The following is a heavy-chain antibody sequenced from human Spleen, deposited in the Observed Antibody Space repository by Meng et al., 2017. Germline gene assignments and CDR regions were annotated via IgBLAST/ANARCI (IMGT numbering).Heavy chain of an antibody. D-gene: IGHD3-10*01. CDR2: IYYSGST. CDR1: GGSISSYY. Sequence: SETLSLTCTVSGGSISSYYWSWIRQPPGKGLEWIGYIYYSGSTNYNPSLKSRVTISVDTSKNQFSLKLSSVTAADTAVYYCARGKYYYGSGSYYQKTYYFDYWGQGTLVTVSS. CDR3: ARGKYYYGSGSYYQKTYYFDY. J-gene: IGHJ4*02. V-gene: IGHV4-59*01.